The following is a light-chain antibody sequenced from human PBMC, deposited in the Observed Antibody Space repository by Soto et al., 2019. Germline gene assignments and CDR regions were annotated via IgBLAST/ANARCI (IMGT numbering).Light chain of an antibody. CDR2: DAS. V-gene: IGKV1-33*01. CDR1: QNINNY. Sequence: IQMPQSPSSLSASVGDRVTITCQASQNINNYLNWYQQKPGRAPKLLIYDASNLEAGVPSRFRGSGSGTDFTLTITSLEPEDFAVYYCQHRRVWPVSFGQGTRLEIK. CDR3: QHRRVWPVS. J-gene: IGKJ5*01.